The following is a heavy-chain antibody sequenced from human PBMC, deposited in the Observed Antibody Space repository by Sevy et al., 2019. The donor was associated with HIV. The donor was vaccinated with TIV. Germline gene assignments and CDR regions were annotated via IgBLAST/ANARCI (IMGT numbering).Heavy chain of an antibody. Sequence: LSLTCAASGFTFSSYAMHWVRQAPGKGLEWVAVISYGGSNKYYADSVKGRFTISRDNSKNTLYLQMNSLRAEDTAVYYCARGDVDTAMVTTRYYYGMDVWGQGTTVTVSS. V-gene: IGHV3-30-3*01. CDR2: ISYGGSNK. CDR1: GFTFSSYA. D-gene: IGHD5-18*01. J-gene: IGHJ6*02. CDR3: ARGDVDTAMVTTRYYYGMDV.